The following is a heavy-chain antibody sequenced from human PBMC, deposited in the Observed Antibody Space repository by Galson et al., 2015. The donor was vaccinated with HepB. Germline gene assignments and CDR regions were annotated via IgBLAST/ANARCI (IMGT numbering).Heavy chain of an antibody. CDR1: GDSVSSNSAA. Sequence: CAISGDSVSSNSAAWNWIRQSPSRGLEWLGRTYYRSKWHNDYAVSVKSRITINPDTSKNQFSLQLSSVTPEDTAVYYCAILAAGGDTKFDYWGQGTQVTVSS. CDR3: AILAAGGDTKFDY. V-gene: IGHV6-1*01. CDR2: TYYRSKWHN. D-gene: IGHD6-13*01. J-gene: IGHJ4*02.